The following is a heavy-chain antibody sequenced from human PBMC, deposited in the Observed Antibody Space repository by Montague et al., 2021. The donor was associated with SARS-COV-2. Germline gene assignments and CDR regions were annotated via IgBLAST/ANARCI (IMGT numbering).Heavy chain of an antibody. D-gene: IGHD2-2*02. CDR1: GGSISSSSYY. CDR3: ASLTLGYCSSTSCYSDWFDP. V-gene: IGHV4-39*07. J-gene: IGHJ5*02. Sequence: SETLSLTCTVSGGSISSSSYYWGWIRQPPGKGLEWIGSIYYSGSTYYNPSLKSRVTISVDTSKNQFSLKLSSVTAADTAVYYCASLTLGYCSSTSCYSDWFDPWGQGTLVTVSS. CDR2: IYYSGST.